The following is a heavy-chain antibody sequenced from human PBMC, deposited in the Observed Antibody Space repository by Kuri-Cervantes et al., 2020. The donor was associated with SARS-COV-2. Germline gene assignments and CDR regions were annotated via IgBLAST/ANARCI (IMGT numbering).Heavy chain of an antibody. CDR2: ISSSSSTI. D-gene: IGHD3-3*01. CDR3: ARGPPGYDFWSGYPNWFDP. V-gene: IGHV3-48*04. Sequence: GESLKISCAASGFTFSSYSMNWVRQAPGKGLEWVSYISSSSSTIYYADSVKGRFTISRDNAKNSPYLQMNSLRAEDTAVYYCARGPPGYDFWSGYPNWFDPWGQGTLVTVSS. J-gene: IGHJ5*02. CDR1: GFTFSSYS.